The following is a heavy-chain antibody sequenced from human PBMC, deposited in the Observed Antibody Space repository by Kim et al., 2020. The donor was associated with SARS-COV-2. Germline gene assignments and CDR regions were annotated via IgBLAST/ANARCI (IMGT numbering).Heavy chain of an antibody. CDR1: GFTFSSYA. CDR3: AKDNYDYVWGRAYYYYGMDV. V-gene: IGHV3-23*01. J-gene: IGHJ6*02. CDR2: ISGSGGST. Sequence: GGSLRLSCAASGFTFSSYAMSWVRQAPGKGLEWVSAISGSGGSTYYADSVKGRFTISRDNSKNTLYLQMNSLRAEDTAVYYCAKDNYDYVWGRAYYYYGMDVWGQGTTVTVPS. D-gene: IGHD3-16*01.